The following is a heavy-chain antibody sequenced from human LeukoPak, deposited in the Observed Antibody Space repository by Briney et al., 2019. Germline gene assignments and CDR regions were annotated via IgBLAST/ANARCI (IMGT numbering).Heavy chain of an antibody. V-gene: IGHV4-61*08. CDR2: IIYSGST. Sequence: PSETLSLTCIVSGDSLSSGGFYWSWIRQPPRRGLEWIGEIIYSGSTIYNPSLESRVTISVDTSKKQFSLKLTSVTAADTAMYYCARSKAYSGYFDYWGQGTLVTVSS. CDR3: ARSKAYSGYFDY. CDR1: GDSLSSGGFY. D-gene: IGHD4-11*01. J-gene: IGHJ4*02.